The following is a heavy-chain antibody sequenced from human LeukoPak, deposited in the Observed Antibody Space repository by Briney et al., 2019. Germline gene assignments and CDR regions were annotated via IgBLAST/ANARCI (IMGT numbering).Heavy chain of an antibody. CDR1: GGTFSGYF. Sequence: PSETLSLTCAVYGGTFSGYFWTWIRQPPRKGLEWFGEINHSGSTNYNPSLKSRVTISVDTSKNQFSLKLTSVTAADTAVYYCARRSKDSSGYYYFDYWGQGTLVTVSS. V-gene: IGHV4-34*01. CDR3: ARRSKDSSGYYYFDY. D-gene: IGHD3-22*01. CDR2: INHSGST. J-gene: IGHJ4*02.